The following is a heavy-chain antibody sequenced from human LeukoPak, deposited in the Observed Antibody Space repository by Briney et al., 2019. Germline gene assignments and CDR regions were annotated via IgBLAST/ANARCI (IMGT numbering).Heavy chain of an antibody. D-gene: IGHD5-18*01. J-gene: IGHJ4*02. CDR3: AKGKRDTAMVPDY. Sequence: GRSLRLSCAASGFTFDDYAMHWVRQAPGKGLEWVSGISWNSVSIGYGDSVKGRFTISRDNAKNSLYLQMNSLRATDTALYYCAKGKRDTAMVPDYWGQRTLVTVSS. V-gene: IGHV3-9*01. CDR1: GFTFDDYA. CDR2: ISWNSVSI.